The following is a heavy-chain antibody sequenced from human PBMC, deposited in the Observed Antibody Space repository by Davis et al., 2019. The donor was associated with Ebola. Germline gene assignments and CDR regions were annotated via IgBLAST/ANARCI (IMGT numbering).Heavy chain of an antibody. CDR2: INPSGGST. J-gene: IGHJ5*02. Sequence: ASVKVSCKASGYTFTSYYMHWVRQAPGQGLEWMGIINPSGGSTSYAQKFQGRVTMTRDTSTSTVYMELSSLRSEDTAVYYCARVWGDYSNYVRGWFDPWGQGALVTVSS. V-gene: IGHV1-46*01. D-gene: IGHD4-11*01. CDR3: ARVWGDYSNYVRGWFDP. CDR1: GYTFTSYY.